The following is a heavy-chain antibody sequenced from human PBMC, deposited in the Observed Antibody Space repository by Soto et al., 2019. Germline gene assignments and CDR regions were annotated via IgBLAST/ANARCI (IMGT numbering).Heavy chain of an antibody. CDR3: ARGRYFDWLLPASYYYGMDV. V-gene: IGHV1-18*04. D-gene: IGHD3-9*01. CDR2: ISAYNGNT. J-gene: IGHJ6*02. CDR1: GYTFTSYG. Sequence: ASVKVSCKASGYTFTSYGISWVRQAPGQGLEWMGWISAYNGNTNYAQKLQGRVTMTTDTSTSTAYMELRSLRSDDTAVYYCARGRYFDWLLPASYYYGMDVWGQGTTVTV.